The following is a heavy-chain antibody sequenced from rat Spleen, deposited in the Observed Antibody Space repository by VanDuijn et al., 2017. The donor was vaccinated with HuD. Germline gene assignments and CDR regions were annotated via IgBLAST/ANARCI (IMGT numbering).Heavy chain of an antibody. Sequence: EVQLVESDGGLVQPGRSLKLSCAASGFTFSDYAMAWVRQAPKKGLEWVATIIYDGSSTYYRDSVRGRFTISRDDAKSTLSLQMDSLRSEDTATYYCARRHYGYTDYFDYWGQGTLVTVSS. CDR1: GFTFSDYA. CDR3: ARRHYGYTDYFDY. CDR2: IIYDGSST. V-gene: IGHV5-17*01. J-gene: IGHJ3*01. D-gene: IGHD1-9*01.